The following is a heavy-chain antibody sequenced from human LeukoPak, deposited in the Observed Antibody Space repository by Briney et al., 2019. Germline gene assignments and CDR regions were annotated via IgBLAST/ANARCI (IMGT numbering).Heavy chain of an antibody. CDR3: AREPKAYCDXDCYPDY. Sequence: GGSLRLSCAASGFTFSSYSMNWVRQAPGKGLEWVSYISNSSRTLYYADSVKGRFTISRDNAKNSLFLQMNSLRDEDSAVYYCAREPKAYCDXDCYPDYWGXXTXVTVSS. V-gene: IGHV3-48*02. CDR1: GFTFSSYS. D-gene: IGHD2-21*02. CDR2: ISNSSRTL. J-gene: IGHJ4*01.